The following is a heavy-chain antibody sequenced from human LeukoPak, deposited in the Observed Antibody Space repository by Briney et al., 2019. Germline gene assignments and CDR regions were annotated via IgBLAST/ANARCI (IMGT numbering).Heavy chain of an antibody. CDR1: GYTLSSNA. D-gene: IGHD5-18*01. V-gene: IGHV1-3*01. CDR2: INAGNGNT. CDR3: ARFSDTAHRDY. J-gene: IGHJ4*02. Sequence: ASVKVSCKASGYTLSSNALQWVRQAPGQRLEWMGWINAGNGNTQYSQKVHGRVTITWDTSASTAYMELSSLRSEDTAVYYCARFSDTAHRDYWGQGTLVTVSS.